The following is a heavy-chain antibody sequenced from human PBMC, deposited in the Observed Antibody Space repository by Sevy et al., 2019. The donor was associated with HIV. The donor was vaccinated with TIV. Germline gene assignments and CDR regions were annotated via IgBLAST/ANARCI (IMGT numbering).Heavy chain of an antibody. J-gene: IGHJ6*02. D-gene: IGHD3-10*01. CDR2: IKQDGSEK. CDR3: ARDRLWFGELLMDYGMDV. V-gene: IGHV3-7*01. CDR1: GFTFSSYW. Sequence: GGSLRLSCAASGFTFSSYWMSWVRQAPGKGLEWVANIKQDGSEKYYVDSVKGRFTISRDNAKNSLYLQMNSLRAEDTAVYYCARDRLWFGELLMDYGMDVWGQGTTVTVSS.